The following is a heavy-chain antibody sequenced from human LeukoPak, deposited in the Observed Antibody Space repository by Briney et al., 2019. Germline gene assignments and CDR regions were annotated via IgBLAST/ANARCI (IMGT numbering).Heavy chain of an antibody. CDR3: ARDECTSTSCYCGY. CDR1: GYTFTSYG. Sequence: ASVKVSCKASGYTFTSYGITWVRQAPGQGLEWMGWISAYNYNTNYAQKVQDRVIMTTDTSTSTAYMELRSLRSDDTAVYYCARDECTSTSCYCGYWGQGTLVTVSS. D-gene: IGHD2-2*01. V-gene: IGHV1-18*01. J-gene: IGHJ4*02. CDR2: ISAYNYNT.